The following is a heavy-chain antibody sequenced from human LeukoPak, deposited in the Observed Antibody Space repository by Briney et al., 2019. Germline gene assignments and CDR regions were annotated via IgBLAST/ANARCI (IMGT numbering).Heavy chain of an antibody. J-gene: IGHJ3*02. CDR1: GGSISSGGYY. CDR3: ARVALYYDILTGSMDAFDI. V-gene: IGHV4-30-2*01. Sequence: PSQTLSLTCTVSGGSISSGGYYWSWIRQPPGKGLEWIGYIYHSGSTYYNPSLKSRVTISVDRSKNQFSLKLSSVTAADTAVYYCARVALYYDILTGSMDAFDIWGQGTMVTVSS. CDR2: IYHSGST. D-gene: IGHD3-9*01.